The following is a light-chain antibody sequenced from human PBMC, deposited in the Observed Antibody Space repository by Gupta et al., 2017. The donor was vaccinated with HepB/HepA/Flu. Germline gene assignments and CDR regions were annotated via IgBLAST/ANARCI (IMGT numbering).Light chain of an antibody. J-gene: IGLJ2*01. CDR1: SLRSYY. CDR2: GKS. Sequence: SSELTQDPALSVALGQTVRITCQGDSLRSYYASWYQQKPGQAPVLVIYGKSNRPSGIPDRFSGSSSGNTASLTIDGAQAEDEADYYCTSRDSSGSHWVFGGGTKLTVL. CDR3: TSRDSSGSHWV. V-gene: IGLV3-19*01.